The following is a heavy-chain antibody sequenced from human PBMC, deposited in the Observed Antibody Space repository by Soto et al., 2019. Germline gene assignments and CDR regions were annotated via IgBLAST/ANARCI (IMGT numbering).Heavy chain of an antibody. CDR1: GFTFSNAW. CDR2: IKSKTDGGTT. Sequence: PGGSLRLSCAASGFTFSNAWMSWVRQAPGKGLEWVGRIKSKTDGGTTDYAAPVKGRFTISRDDSKNTLYLQMNSLKTEDTAVYYCTTTYTYYYDRDYYYGMDVWGQGTTVTVSS. J-gene: IGHJ6*02. V-gene: IGHV3-15*01. D-gene: IGHD3-22*01. CDR3: TTTYTYYYDRDYYYGMDV.